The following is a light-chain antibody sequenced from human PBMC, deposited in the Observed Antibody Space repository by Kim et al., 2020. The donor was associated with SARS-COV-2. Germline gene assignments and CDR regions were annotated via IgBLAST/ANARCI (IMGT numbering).Light chain of an antibody. CDR3: SSYTSTSTYV. CDR1: SNDVGVYDY. Sequence: GQSITISFTGTSNDVGVYDYVSWYQLHPGKAPKLMIYHVINRPSGVSNRFSGSKSGNTASLTISGLQAEYEADYYCSSYTSTSTYVFGTGTKVTVL. J-gene: IGLJ1*01. V-gene: IGLV2-14*03. CDR2: HVI.